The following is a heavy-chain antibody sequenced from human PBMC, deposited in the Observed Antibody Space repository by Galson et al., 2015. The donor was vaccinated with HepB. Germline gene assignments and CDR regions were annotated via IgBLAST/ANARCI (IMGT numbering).Heavy chain of an antibody. CDR3: ARGALVVVVGATQNNWFDP. D-gene: IGHD2-15*01. CDR1: GYTFSTYS. CDR2: ISPYNRNT. Sequence: SVKVSCKASGYTFSTYSITWVRQAPGQGLEWMGWISPYNRNTDYARKFQGRVTMTTDISTSTAYMELGSLRSDDTAVYYCARGALVVVVGATQNNWFDPWGQGTLVTVSS. J-gene: IGHJ5*02. V-gene: IGHV1-18*01.